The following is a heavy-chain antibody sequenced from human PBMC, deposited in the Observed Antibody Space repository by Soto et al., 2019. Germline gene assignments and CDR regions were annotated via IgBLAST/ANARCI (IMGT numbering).Heavy chain of an antibody. V-gene: IGHV3-23*01. CDR2: ISASGGST. CDR1: GFTFSNYA. CDR3: GKDPNGDYVGAFDI. Sequence: PGGSLRLSCAASGFTFSNYAMSWVRQAPGAGLEWVSGISASGGSTYYTDSVKGRFTISRDNSKNMLFLQMNSLRVEDTALYYCGKDPNGDYVGAFDIWGRGTMVTVSS. D-gene: IGHD4-17*01. J-gene: IGHJ3*02.